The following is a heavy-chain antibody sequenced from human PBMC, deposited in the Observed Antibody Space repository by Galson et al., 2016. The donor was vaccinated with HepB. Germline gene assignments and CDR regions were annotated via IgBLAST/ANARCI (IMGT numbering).Heavy chain of an antibody. CDR1: GFTFNNYG. CDR3: FRVPRYYADYSSGVGDC. J-gene: IGHJ4*02. D-gene: IGHD4-17*01. V-gene: IGHV3-23*01. CDR2: TSGAGTA. Sequence: SLRLSCATSGFTFNNYGINWVRQAPGKGLAWVSTTSGAGTASYAYSVKGRFTISRDNSKNTLDLQMDSLRVEDTALYFCFRVPRYYADYSSGVGDCWGQGTLLTVSS.